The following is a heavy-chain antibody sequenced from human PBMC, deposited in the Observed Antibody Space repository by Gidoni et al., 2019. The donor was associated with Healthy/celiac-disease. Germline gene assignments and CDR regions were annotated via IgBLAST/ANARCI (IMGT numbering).Heavy chain of an antibody. Sequence: QVQLVQSGAEVKKPGSSVKVSCKASGGTFSSYAISWVRQAPGQGLEWMGRIIPILGIANYAQKFQGRVTITADKSTSTAYMELSSLRSEDTAVYYCARALYSQVDTAMVNYFDYWGQGTLVTVSS. CDR3: ARALYSQVDTAMVNYFDY. D-gene: IGHD5-18*01. J-gene: IGHJ4*02. CDR2: IIPILGIA. CDR1: GGTFSSYA. V-gene: IGHV1-69*04.